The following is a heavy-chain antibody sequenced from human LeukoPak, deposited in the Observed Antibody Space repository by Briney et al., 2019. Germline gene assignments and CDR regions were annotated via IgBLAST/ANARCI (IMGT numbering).Heavy chain of an antibody. V-gene: IGHV3-15*07. CDR3: TTSNYYYDSNAWY. CDR2: IKSKIDGGAI. J-gene: IGHJ4*02. D-gene: IGHD3-22*01. Sequence: GGSLRLSCAASGFTFSNAWMNWVRQAPGKGLEWVGRIKSKIDGGAIEYAAPVQGTFTISRDDSKNTLYLQMNSLKIKDTAVYFCTTSNYYYDSNAWYWGQGALVTVSS. CDR1: GFTFSNAW.